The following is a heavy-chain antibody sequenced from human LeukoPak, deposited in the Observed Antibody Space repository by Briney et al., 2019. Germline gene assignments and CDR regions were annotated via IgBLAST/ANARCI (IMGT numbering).Heavy chain of an antibody. V-gene: IGHV1-18*01. J-gene: IGHJ4*02. Sequence: ASVKVCCKASGYTFTSYGISWVRQAPGQGLGRVGWISAYNGNTNYAQKLQGRVTMTTDTSTSTAYMELRSLRSDDTAVYYCARDSPDFGMVSNSGQATLVTLSS. D-gene: IGHD3-3*01. CDR1: GYTFTSYG. CDR3: ARDSPDFGMVSN. CDR2: ISAYNGNT.